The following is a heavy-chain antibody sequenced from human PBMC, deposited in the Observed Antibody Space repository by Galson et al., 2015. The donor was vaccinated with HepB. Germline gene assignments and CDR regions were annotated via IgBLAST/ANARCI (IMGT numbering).Heavy chain of an antibody. Sequence: SLRLSCAASGFTFSYYTINWVRQAPGKGLEWVSSISGSSTYIYYTDSVWGRFTVSRDNSNDSLYLQMNSLRVEDTAVYYCVRDRGRSDYGYYYGMDVWGQGTTVTVSS. CDR3: VRDRGRSDYGYYYGMDV. CDR2: ISGSSTYI. V-gene: IGHV3-21*01. J-gene: IGHJ6*02. CDR1: GFTFSYYT. D-gene: IGHD4-17*01.